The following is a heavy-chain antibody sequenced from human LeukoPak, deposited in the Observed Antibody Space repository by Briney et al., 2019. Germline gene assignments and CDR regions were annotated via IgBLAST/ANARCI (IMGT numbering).Heavy chain of an antibody. CDR3: ARRGSSPNYYYYYMDV. J-gene: IGHJ6*03. D-gene: IGHD6-6*01. V-gene: IGHV4-39*01. CDR1: GGSISSSSYY. CDR2: IYYSGST. Sequence: PSETLSLTCAVSGGSISSSSYYWGWIRQPPGKGLEWIGSIYYSGSTYYNPSLKSRVTKSVDTSKNQFSLKLSSVTAADTAVYYCARRGSSPNYYYYYMDVWGKGTTVTVSS.